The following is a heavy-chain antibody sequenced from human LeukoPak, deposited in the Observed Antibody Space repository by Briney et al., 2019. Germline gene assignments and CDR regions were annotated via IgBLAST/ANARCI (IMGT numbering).Heavy chain of an antibody. V-gene: IGHV3-30*01. CDR2: VSYDGGGD. CDR3: TREERGYIPAF. J-gene: IGHJ4*02. CDR1: GFTFSNYA. Sequence: GGSLRLSCAASGFTFSNYAMHWVRQTPGKGLEWVSFVSYDGGGDSHSDSAKGRFTISRDNSKNTLYLQMTSLRAEDTAVYCSTREERGYIPAFGGQGPLVSLSS. D-gene: IGHD1-1*01.